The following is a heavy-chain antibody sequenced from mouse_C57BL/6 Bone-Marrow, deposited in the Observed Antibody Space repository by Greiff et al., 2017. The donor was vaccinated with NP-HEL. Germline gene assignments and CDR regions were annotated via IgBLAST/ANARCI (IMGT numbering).Heavy chain of an antibody. D-gene: IGHD1-1*01. J-gene: IGHJ3*01. CDR3: ARKAYCGRSYEFAY. V-gene: IGHV1-50*01. CDR2: IDPSDSYT. Sequence: QVQLQQSGAELVKPGASVKLSCKASGYTFTTYWMQWVKQRPGQGLEWIGEIDPSDSYTNYNQKFKGKATLTVDTSSSTAYMQLSSLTSEDSAVYYWARKAYCGRSYEFAYWGQGTLVTVSA. CDR1: GYTFTTYW.